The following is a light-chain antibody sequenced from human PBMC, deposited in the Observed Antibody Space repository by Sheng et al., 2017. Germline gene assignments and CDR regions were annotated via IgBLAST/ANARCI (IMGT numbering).Light chain of an antibody. CDR2: GVS. V-gene: IGKV3-20*01. CDR1: QSLSSNY. CDR3: QQYGSSPRT. J-gene: IGKJ1*01. Sequence: EIVLTQSPGTLSLSPGERATLSCRASQSLSSNYLAWYQQKPGQAPRLLIFGVSTRATGIPDRFSGSGSGTDFTLTISRLEPEDSAVYYCQQYGSSPRTFGQGTKVEIK.